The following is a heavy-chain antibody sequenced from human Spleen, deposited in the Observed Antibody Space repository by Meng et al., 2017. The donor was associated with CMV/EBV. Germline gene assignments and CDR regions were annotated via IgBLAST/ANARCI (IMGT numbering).Heavy chain of an antibody. CDR3: ARGRGTSSWYFNEY. J-gene: IGHJ4*02. CDR1: GFTFSGYW. D-gene: IGHD6-13*01. Sequence: GESLKISCAASGFTFSGYWMSWVRQAPGKGLEWVAHIKQDGSETNYVDSVKGRLIISRDNAKNSLYLQMNSLRDEDTAVYYCARGRGTSSWYFNEYWGQGTLVTVSS. V-gene: IGHV3-7*01. CDR2: IKQDGSET.